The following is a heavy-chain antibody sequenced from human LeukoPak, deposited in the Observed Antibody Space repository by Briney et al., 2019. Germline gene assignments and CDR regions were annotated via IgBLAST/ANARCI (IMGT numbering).Heavy chain of an antibody. J-gene: IGHJ6*03. V-gene: IGHV3-23*01. CDR1: GFTFSSCA. CDR3: ARDEYYMDV. Sequence: PGGSLRLSCAASGFTFSSCAMSWVRQAPGKGLEWVSAISGSGGSTYYADSVKGRFTISRDNAKNSLYLQMNSLRAEDTAVYYCARDEYYMDVWGKGTTVTVSS. CDR2: ISGSGGST.